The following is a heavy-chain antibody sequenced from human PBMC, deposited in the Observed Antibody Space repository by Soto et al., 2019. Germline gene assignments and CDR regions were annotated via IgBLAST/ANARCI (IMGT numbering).Heavy chain of an antibody. V-gene: IGHV4-61*01. Sequence: PSETLSLTCTVSGGSVSSGSYYWSWIRQPPGKGLEWIGYSYYGGSTNYNPSLKSRVTIAVDTSKNQFSLKLSSVTAADTAVYYRARVGYYDSSGTDWFDPWGQGTLVTVSS. CDR1: GGSVSSGSYY. CDR2: SYYGGST. J-gene: IGHJ5*02. CDR3: ARVGYYDSSGTDWFDP. D-gene: IGHD3-22*01.